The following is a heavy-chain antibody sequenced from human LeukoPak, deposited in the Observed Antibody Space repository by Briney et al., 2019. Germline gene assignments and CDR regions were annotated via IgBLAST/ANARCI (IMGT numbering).Heavy chain of an antibody. CDR2: ISSSSSYI. J-gene: IGHJ5*02. CDR3: ARGTRVAANLHTA. D-gene: IGHD2-15*01. CDR1: GFTFSSYS. Sequence: PGGSLRLSCAASGFTFSSYSMNWVRQAPGKGLEWVSSISSSSSYIYYADSVKGRFTISRDNAKNSLYLQMNSLRAEDTAVYYCARGTRVAANLHTAWGQGTLVTVSS. V-gene: IGHV3-21*01.